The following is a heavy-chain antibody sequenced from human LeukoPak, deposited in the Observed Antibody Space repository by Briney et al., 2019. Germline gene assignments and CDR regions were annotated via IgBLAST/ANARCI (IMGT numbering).Heavy chain of an antibody. V-gene: IGHV4-61*02. CDR2: IYTSGST. CDR3: AREQDWNYGRGFDS. CDR1: GGSISSGSYY. Sequence: PSETLSLTCTVSGGSISSGSYYWSWIRQPAGKGLEWIGRIYTSGSTNYNPSLKSRVTISVDTSKNQFSLKLSSVTAADTAVYYCAREQDWNYGRGFDSWGRGILVTVSS. D-gene: IGHD1-7*01. J-gene: IGHJ4*02.